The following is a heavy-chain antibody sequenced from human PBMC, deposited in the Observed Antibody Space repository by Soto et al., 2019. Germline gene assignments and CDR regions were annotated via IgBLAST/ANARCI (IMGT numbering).Heavy chain of an antibody. Sequence: SQTLSLTCAISGDSVSSNSAAWNWIRQSPSRGLEWLERTYYRSKWYNDYAVSVKSRITINPDTSKNSLYLQMNSLRAEDTAVYYCARGAYYYDSSGLSYWGQGTLVTVSS. CDR1: GDSVSSNSAA. J-gene: IGHJ4*02. CDR3: ARGAYYYDSSGLSY. V-gene: IGHV6-1*01. D-gene: IGHD3-22*01. CDR2: TYYRSKWYN.